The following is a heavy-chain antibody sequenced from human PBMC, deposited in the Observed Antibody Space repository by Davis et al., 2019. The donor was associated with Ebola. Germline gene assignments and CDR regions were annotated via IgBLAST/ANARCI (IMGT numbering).Heavy chain of an antibody. D-gene: IGHD3-10*01. CDR1: GFTFSGPA. CDR2: IRSKANSYAT. Sequence: GGSLRPSCPAPGFTFSGPAMHCVRQASGKGLAWVRRIRSKANSYATAYAASVKGRFTISRDDSKNTAYLQMNSLKTEDTAVYYCARVLLRNWFDPWSQGTLVTVSS. CDR3: ARVLLRNWFDP. V-gene: IGHV3-73*01. J-gene: IGHJ5*02.